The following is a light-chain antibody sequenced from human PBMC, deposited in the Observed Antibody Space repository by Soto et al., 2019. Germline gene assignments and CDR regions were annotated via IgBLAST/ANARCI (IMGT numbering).Light chain of an antibody. CDR2: GAS. V-gene: IGKV3-15*01. CDR1: QSVSNK. CDR3: QQYNSWPPIT. Sequence: EIVMTQSPATLSVSPGERATLSCRASQSVSNKLAWYQQKRCQAPRLLIYGASTRATGIPARFSGSGSGTEFTLTISSLQSEDVAVYYCQQYNSWPPITFGQGTKVEI. J-gene: IGKJ1*01.